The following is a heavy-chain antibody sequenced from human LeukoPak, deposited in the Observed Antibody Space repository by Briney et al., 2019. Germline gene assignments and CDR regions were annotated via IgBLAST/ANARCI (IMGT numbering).Heavy chain of an antibody. V-gene: IGHV4-34*01. CDR1: GESFSGYY. J-gene: IGHJ6*03. Sequence: SETLSLTCAVYGESFSGYYWSWIRQPPGKGLEWIGEINHSGSTNYNPSLKSRVTISVDTSKNQFSLKLSSVTAADTAVYYCARSGYSSGWYTRGYYYMDVWGKGTTVTISS. CDR3: ARSGYSSGWYTRGYYYMDV. D-gene: IGHD6-19*01. CDR2: INHSGST.